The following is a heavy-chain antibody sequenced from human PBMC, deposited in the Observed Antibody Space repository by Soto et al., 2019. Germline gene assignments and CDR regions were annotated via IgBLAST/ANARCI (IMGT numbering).Heavy chain of an antibody. Sequence: QVQLVESGGGVVQPGRSLRLSCAASGFIFSSYGMHWVRQAPGKGLEWVAVISYDGSNKYYVDSVKGRFTISRDNSKNTLYLQMNSLRAEDTAVYYCAKTRGWGYCSGGSCYQDWYFDLWGRGTLVTVSS. V-gene: IGHV3-30*18. CDR2: ISYDGSNK. J-gene: IGHJ2*01. D-gene: IGHD2-15*01. CDR3: AKTRGWGYCSGGSCYQDWYFDL. CDR1: GFIFSSYG.